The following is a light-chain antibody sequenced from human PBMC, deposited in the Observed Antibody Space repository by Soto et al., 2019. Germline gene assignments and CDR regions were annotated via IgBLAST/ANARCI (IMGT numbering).Light chain of an antibody. J-gene: IGLJ1*01. CDR3: CSYAGSYTYV. Sequence: QSVLTQPRSVSGSPGQSVTISCTGTSSDVGGYNYVSWYQQHPGKAPKLMIYDVSKRPSGVPDRFSGSKSGNTASLTISGLQAEDEADYYCCSYAGSYTYVFGTGTXVTAL. V-gene: IGLV2-11*01. CDR2: DVS. CDR1: SSDVGGYNY.